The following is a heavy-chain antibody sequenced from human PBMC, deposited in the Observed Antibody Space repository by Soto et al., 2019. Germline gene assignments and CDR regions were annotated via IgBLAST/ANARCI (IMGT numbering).Heavy chain of an antibody. D-gene: IGHD3-10*01. CDR3: ARDRRTVRGVIDAFDI. CDR2: IWYDGSNK. CDR1: GFTFSSYG. Sequence: QVPLVESGGGVVQPGRSLRLSCAASGFTFSSYGMHWVRQAPGKGLEWVAVIWYDGSNKYYADSVKGRFTISRDNSKNTLYLQMNSLRAEDTAVYYCARDRRTVRGVIDAFDIWGQGTMVTVSS. J-gene: IGHJ3*02. V-gene: IGHV3-33*01.